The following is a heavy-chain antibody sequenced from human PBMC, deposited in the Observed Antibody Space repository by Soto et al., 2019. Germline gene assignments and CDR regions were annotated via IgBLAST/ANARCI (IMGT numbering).Heavy chain of an antibody. CDR1: GYTFTSYA. CDR2: INAGNGNT. J-gene: IGHJ4*02. D-gene: IGHD6-19*01. V-gene: IGHV1-3*01. Sequence: QVQLVQSGAEVKKPGASVKVSCKASGYTFTSYAMHWVRQAPGQRLEWMGWINAGNGNTKYSQKFQGRVTITRDTSASTAYMELSGLRSEDTAVYYCARDLFKGWLVPYYFDYWGQGTLVTVSS. CDR3: ARDLFKGWLVPYYFDY.